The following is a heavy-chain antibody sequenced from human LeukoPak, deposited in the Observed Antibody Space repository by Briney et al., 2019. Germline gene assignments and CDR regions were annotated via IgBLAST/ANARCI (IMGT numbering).Heavy chain of an antibody. CDR1: GFTFSNAW. D-gene: IGHD4-17*01. CDR2: IKSKTDGCTT. V-gene: IGHV3-15*01. Sequence: GGSLRLSCAASGFTFSNAWMSWVRQAPGKGLEWVGRIKSKTDGCTTDYAAPVKGRFTISRDDSKNTLYLQMNSLKTEDTAVYYCTTDDYGDYAWWFDPWGQGTLVTVSS. CDR3: TTDDYGDYAWWFDP. J-gene: IGHJ5*02.